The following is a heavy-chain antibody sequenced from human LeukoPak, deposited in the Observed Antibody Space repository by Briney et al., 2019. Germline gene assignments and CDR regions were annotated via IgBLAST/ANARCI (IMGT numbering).Heavy chain of an antibody. CDR2: ISWNSGSI. CDR1: GSTFDDYA. Sequence: GGSLRLSCAASGSTFDDYAMHWVRQAPGKGLEWVSGISWNSGSIGYADSVKGRFTISRDNAKNSLYLQMNSLRAEDTALYYCAKDSGPEYSSSLNWFDPWGQGTLVTVSS. CDR3: AKDSGPEYSSSLNWFDP. D-gene: IGHD6-13*01. V-gene: IGHV3-9*01. J-gene: IGHJ5*02.